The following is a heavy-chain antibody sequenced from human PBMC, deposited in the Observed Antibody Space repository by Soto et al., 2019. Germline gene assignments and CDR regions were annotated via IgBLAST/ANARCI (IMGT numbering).Heavy chain of an antibody. D-gene: IGHD2-15*01. CDR1: GFTFSSYA. V-gene: IGHV3-30-3*01. Sequence: QVQLVESGGGVVQPGRSLRLSCAASGFTFSSYAMHWVRQAPGKGLEWVAVISYDGSNKYYADSVKGRFTISRDNSKNTLYLQMNSLRAEDTDVYYCARDGAYYGMDVWGQGTTVTVSS. J-gene: IGHJ6*01. CDR3: ARDGAYYGMDV. CDR2: ISYDGSNK.